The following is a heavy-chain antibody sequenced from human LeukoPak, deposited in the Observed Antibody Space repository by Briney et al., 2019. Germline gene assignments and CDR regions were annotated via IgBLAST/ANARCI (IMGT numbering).Heavy chain of an antibody. CDR1: GFTFSSYE. D-gene: IGHD3-22*01. J-gene: IGHJ4*02. CDR3: ARGDYYDSSGYYWIGLDY. V-gene: IGHV3-48*03. CDR2: ISSSGSTI. Sequence: PGGSLRLSCAASGFTFSSYEMNWVRQAPGKGLEWVSYISSSGSTIYYADSVKGRFTISRDNAKNSLYLQMSSLRAEDTAVYYCARGDYYDSSGYYWIGLDYWGQGTLVTVSS.